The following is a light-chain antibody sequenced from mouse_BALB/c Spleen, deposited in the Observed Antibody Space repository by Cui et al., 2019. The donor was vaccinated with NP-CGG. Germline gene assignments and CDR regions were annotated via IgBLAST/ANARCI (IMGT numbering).Light chain of an antibody. J-gene: IGLJ1*01. CDR1: TGAVTTSNY. Sequence: QPVVTQASALTTPPGETVTLTCRSSTGAVTTSNYANWVQEKPDHFFTGLIGGTNNRAPGVPARFSGSLIGDKAALTITGAQTEDEAIYFCALWYSNHWVFGGGTKLTVL. CDR2: GTN. V-gene: IGLV1*01. CDR3: ALWYSNHWV.